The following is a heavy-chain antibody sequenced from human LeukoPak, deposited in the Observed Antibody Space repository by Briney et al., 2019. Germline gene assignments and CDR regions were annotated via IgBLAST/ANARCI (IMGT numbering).Heavy chain of an antibody. CDR1: GFTFSSYE. D-gene: IGHD3-10*01. J-gene: IGHJ6*03. CDR2: INSGGSTV. Sequence: GGSLRLSCAASGFTFSSYEITWVREAPGKGLERVSYINSGGSTVYYADSVKGRFTISRDNAKNSLYLQMNSLRAEETAVYYCARGRGRAYHYYCMDVWGKGTMVTVSS. V-gene: IGHV3-48*03. CDR3: ARGRGRAYHYYCMDV.